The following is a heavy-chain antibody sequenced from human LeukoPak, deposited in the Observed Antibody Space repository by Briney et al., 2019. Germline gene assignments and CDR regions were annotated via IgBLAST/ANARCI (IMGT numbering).Heavy chain of an antibody. V-gene: IGHV4-59*08. CDR2: IYYSGST. Sequence: PSETLSLTCTVSGGSISSYYWSWLRQPPGKGLEGIGYIYYSGSTNYNPSLKSRVTISVDTSKNQFSLKLSSVTAADTAVYYCARHFITIFGVVIGTHFDYWGQGTLVTVSS. CDR3: ARHFITIFGVVIGTHFDY. J-gene: IGHJ4*02. D-gene: IGHD3-3*01. CDR1: GGSISSYY.